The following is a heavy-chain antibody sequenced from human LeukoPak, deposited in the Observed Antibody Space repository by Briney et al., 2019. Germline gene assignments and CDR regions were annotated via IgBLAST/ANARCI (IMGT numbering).Heavy chain of an antibody. CDR1: GFTFSSYG. CDR2: ISYDGSNK. D-gene: IGHD6-13*01. CDR3: AKDLMAAAGHDAFDI. J-gene: IGHJ3*02. Sequence: GGSLRLSCAASGFTFSSYGMHWVRQAPGKGLEWVAVISYDGSNKYYADSVKGRFTISRDNSKNTLYLQMNSLRAEDTAVYYCAKDLMAAAGHDAFDIWGQGTMVTVSS. V-gene: IGHV3-30*18.